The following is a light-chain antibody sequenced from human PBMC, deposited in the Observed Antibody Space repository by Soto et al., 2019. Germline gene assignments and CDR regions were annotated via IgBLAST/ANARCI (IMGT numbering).Light chain of an antibody. Sequence: DIQMTQSPSTLSASVGDTVTITCRASESIDNWLAWYQQKPGKAPNLLIFAASTLVRGVPSRFSGRGSGTEFTLTISSLQADDYATFYCQQYHTDWTFGQGTKVDIK. CDR2: AAS. CDR3: QQYHTDWT. V-gene: IGKV1-5*01. CDR1: ESIDNW. J-gene: IGKJ1*01.